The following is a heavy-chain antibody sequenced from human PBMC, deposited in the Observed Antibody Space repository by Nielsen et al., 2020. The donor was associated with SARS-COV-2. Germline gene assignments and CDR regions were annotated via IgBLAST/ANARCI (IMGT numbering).Heavy chain of an antibody. J-gene: IGHJ6*02. CDR2: IYSIGTT. CDR1: GFTVSSNY. D-gene: IGHD5-24*01. CDR3: AVATIVAYPYYGMDV. V-gene: IGHV3-53*04. Sequence: GGSLRLSCAASGFTVSSNYMSWVRQAQGKGLEWVSVIYSIGTTYYADSVKGRFTISRHISKNMLYLQMSSLRAEDTAVYYCAVATIVAYPYYGMDVWGQGTTVTVSS.